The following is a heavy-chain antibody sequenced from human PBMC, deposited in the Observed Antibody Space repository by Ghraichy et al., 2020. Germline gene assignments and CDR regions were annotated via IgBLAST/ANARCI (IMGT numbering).Heavy chain of an antibody. V-gene: IGHV3-74*01. CDR1: GFTFSSYW. Sequence: GGSLRLSCAASGFTFSSYWMHWVRQAPGKGLMWVSRISSDGTTTNYADSVKGRFTISRDNAKNTLYLQMNSLRAEDTAVYYCARTPYYDRNDYYRPFDYWGQGTLATVSS. CDR3: ARTPYYDRNDYYRPFDY. D-gene: IGHD3-22*01. J-gene: IGHJ4*02. CDR2: ISSDGTTT.